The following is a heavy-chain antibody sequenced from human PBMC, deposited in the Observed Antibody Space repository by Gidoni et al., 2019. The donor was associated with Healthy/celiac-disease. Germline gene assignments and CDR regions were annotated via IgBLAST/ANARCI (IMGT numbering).Heavy chain of an antibody. CDR2: IKSKTDGGTT. V-gene: IGHV3-15*07. CDR1: GFTFSNAW. CDR3: TTEVGANLAAFDI. D-gene: IGHD1-26*01. Sequence: EVQLVESGGGLVKPGGSLRLSCAASGFTFSNAWMNWVRQAPGKGLEWVGRIKSKTDGGTTDYAAPVKGRFTISRDDSKNTVYLQMNSLKTEDTAVYYCTTEVGANLAAFDIWGQGTMVTVSS. J-gene: IGHJ3*02.